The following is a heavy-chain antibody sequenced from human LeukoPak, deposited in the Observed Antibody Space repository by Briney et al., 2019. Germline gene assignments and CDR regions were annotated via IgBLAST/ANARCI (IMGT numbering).Heavy chain of an antibody. CDR2: IYYSGST. J-gene: IGHJ4*02. CDR3: ARVQQQLLPFDY. CDR1: GGSISSNY. Sequence: SDSLSLTCSVSGGSISSNYWSWIRQPPGKGLEWIGNIYYSGSTNYNPSLKSRVTISVGTSKNQFSLKLSSVTAADTAVYYCARVQQQLLPFDYWGQGILVTVSS. V-gene: IGHV4-59*07. D-gene: IGHD6-13*01.